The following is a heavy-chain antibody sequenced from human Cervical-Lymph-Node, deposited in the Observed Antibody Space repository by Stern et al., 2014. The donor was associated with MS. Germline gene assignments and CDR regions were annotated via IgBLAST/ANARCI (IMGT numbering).Heavy chain of an antibody. CDR1: GFTFSSYG. V-gene: IGHV3-30*03. CDR3: ARDYEDTSMLFDH. Sequence: VQLVESGGAVVQPGRSLRLSCAASGFTFSSYGMHWVRQAPGKGLELVTVISYDGNHKYYAASVKGRFTISRDNSKNTLHLQMNSVTPDDTAIYYCARDYEDTSMLFDHWGQGTLVTVPS. D-gene: IGHD2-8*01. CDR2: ISYDGNHK. J-gene: IGHJ4*02.